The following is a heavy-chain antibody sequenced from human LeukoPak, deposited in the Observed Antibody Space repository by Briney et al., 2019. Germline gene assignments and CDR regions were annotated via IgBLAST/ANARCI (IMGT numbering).Heavy chain of an antibody. J-gene: IGHJ6*02. Sequence: GRSLRLSCAASGFTFSSYGMHWVRQAPGKGLEWVAVIWYDGSNKYYADSVKGRFTISRDNSKNTLYLQMNSLRAEDTAVYYCARNYEVDYYYYGMDVWGQGTTVTVSS. CDR1: GFTFSSYG. CDR2: IWYDGSNK. D-gene: IGHD1-7*01. CDR3: ARNYEVDYYYYGMDV. V-gene: IGHV3-33*01.